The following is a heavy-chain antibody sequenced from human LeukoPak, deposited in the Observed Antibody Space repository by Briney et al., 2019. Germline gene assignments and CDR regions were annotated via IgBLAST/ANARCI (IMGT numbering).Heavy chain of an antibody. Sequence: SGTLSLTCAVSGGSISSSNWWSWVRQPPGKGLEWIGYIYYSGSTNYNPSLKSRVTISVKTSKNQFSLKLSSVTAADTAVYYCATTTIRLGYWGQGTLVTVSS. D-gene: IGHD1-26*01. CDR2: IYYSGST. V-gene: IGHV4-4*02. CDR1: GGSISSSNW. CDR3: ATTTIRLGY. J-gene: IGHJ4*02.